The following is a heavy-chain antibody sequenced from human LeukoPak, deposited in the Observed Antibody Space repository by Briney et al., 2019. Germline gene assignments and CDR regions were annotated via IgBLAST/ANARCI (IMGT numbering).Heavy chain of an antibody. CDR3: ATSYSGNSWYDWFGP. CDR2: IRTKANSYAT. Sequence: GGSLRLSCAASGFTFSSYWMSWVRQASGKGLEWVGLIRTKANSYATAYAASVTGRFTISRDDSKDTSYLQMNSLKTEDTALYFCATSYSGNSWYDWFGPWGQGTLVTVSS. D-gene: IGHD6-13*01. V-gene: IGHV3-73*01. J-gene: IGHJ5*02. CDR1: GFTFSSYW.